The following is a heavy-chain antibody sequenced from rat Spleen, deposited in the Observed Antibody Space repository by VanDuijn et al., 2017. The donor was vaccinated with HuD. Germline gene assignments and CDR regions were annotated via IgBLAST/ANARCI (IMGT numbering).Heavy chain of an antibody. V-gene: IGHV5S13*01. Sequence: EVQLVESGGDLVQPGRSLKLSCAASGFTFNNFDMAWVRQAPTKGLEWVASISTGGDNTFYRDSVKGRFTISRDNTKNTQYLQMDSLRSEDTATYYCTRGYVMDAWGQGVSVTVSS. J-gene: IGHJ4*01. CDR1: GFTFNNFD. CDR2: ISTGGDNT. CDR3: TRGYVMDA.